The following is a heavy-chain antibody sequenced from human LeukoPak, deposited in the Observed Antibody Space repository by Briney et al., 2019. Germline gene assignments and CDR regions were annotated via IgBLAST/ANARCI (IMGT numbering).Heavy chain of an antibody. J-gene: IGHJ4*02. CDR3: ARDRSSLYNGNYAF. Sequence: WASVKVSCKTSGYTFTDYYIHWVRQAPGQGLEFMGWVNPHSGGTSYAAKVRGRVTLTRDTSTTTSYMELSSLTSDDTAIYYCARDRSSLYNGNYAFWGQGTLVTVSS. CDR1: GYTFTDYY. V-gene: IGHV1-2*02. D-gene: IGHD5-12*01. CDR2: VNPHSGGT.